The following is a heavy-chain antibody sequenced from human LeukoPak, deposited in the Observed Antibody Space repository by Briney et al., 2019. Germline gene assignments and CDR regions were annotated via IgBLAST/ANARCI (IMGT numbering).Heavy chain of an antibody. CDR3: ARDLYLDYYDSSGAFDI. J-gene: IGHJ3*02. Sequence: SETLSLTCTVSGGSISGYYWSWLRQPPGKGLEWIGYIYYSGSTNYNPSLKSRVTISVDTSKSQFSLKLSSVTAADTAVYYCARDLYLDYYDSSGAFDIWGQGTMVTVSS. D-gene: IGHD3-22*01. V-gene: IGHV4-59*01. CDR1: GGSISGYY. CDR2: IYYSGST.